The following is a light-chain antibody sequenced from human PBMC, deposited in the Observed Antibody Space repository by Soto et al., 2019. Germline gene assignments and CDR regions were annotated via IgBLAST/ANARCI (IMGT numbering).Light chain of an antibody. CDR2: VAS. CDR1: QSVSSSY. CDR3: QQYGSAPLWT. J-gene: IGKJ1*01. Sequence: EIVLTQSPGTLSLSPGERATLSCRASQSVSSSYLAWYQQKPGQAPRLLIYVASRRATGILDRFSGSGSGPDFTLTISRLEPEDFAVYYCQQYGSAPLWTFGQGTKVEI. V-gene: IGKV3-20*01.